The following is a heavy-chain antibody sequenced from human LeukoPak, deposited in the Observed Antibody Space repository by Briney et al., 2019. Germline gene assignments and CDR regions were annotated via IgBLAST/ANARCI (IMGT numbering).Heavy chain of an antibody. J-gene: IGHJ3*02. CDR1: GFTFSSYG. D-gene: IGHD6-13*01. CDR3: ARSSSSWGDAFDI. Sequence: GGSLRLSCAASGFTFSSYGMHWVRQAPGKGLEWVAVIWYGGSNKYNADSVKGRFTISRDNSKNTLYLQMNSLRAEDTAVYYCARSSSSWGDAFDIWGRGTMVTVSS. V-gene: IGHV3-33*08. CDR2: IWYGGSNK.